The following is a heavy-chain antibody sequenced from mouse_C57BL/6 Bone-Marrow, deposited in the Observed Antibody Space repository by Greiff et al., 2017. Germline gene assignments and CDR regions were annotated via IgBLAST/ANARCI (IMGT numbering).Heavy chain of an antibody. D-gene: IGHD1-1*01. CDR1: GYTFTRYG. V-gene: IGHV1-81*01. Sequence: QVQLQQSGAELARPGASVQLSCKASGYTFTRYGIRWVKQRTGQGLEWIGEIYPRSGSTYYNEKFKGTATLAEDKSSSTAYRELRGLTSEDSAVYFCARYYFYAMDYWGQGTSVTVSS. CDR3: ARYYFYAMDY. J-gene: IGHJ4*01. CDR2: IYPRSGST.